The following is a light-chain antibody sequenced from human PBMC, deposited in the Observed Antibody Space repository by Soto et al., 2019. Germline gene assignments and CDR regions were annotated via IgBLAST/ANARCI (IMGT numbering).Light chain of an antibody. Sequence: DTQMTQSPSSLSASVGDRVTITCRASQSINTYLNWYQQKPGEAPNLLIYAASSLQSGVPPRFSGSGSETHFTLTINSLQPEDCATYYCQQTASTPYTVGQGT. CDR2: AAS. V-gene: IGKV1-39*01. CDR3: QQTASTPYT. J-gene: IGKJ2*01. CDR1: QSINTY.